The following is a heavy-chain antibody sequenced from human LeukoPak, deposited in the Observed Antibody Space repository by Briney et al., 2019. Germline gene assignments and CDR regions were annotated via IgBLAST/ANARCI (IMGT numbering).Heavy chain of an antibody. V-gene: IGHV4-34*01. D-gene: IGHD1-26*01. CDR1: GGSFSGYY. Sequence: PSETLSLTCAVYGGSFSGYYWSWIRQPPGKGLEWVGEINHSGSTNYNPSLKSRVAISVDTSKNQFSLKLSSVTAADTAVYYCARVSGSYLYFDYWGQGTLVTVSS. CDR2: INHSGST. J-gene: IGHJ4*02. CDR3: ARVSGSYLYFDY.